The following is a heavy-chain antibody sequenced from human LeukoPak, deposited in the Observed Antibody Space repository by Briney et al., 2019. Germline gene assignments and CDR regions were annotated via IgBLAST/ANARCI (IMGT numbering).Heavy chain of an antibody. J-gene: IGHJ4*02. CDR3: VRDKGSGSYYAALDY. CDR2: ISSSGRSI. CDR1: GFTFSSYE. V-gene: IGHV3-48*03. Sequence: GGSLRLSCAASGFTFSSYEMNWVRQAPGKGLEWVSYISSSGRSIYYADSVKGRFTISRDNAKKSLYLQMNSLRAEDTAVYYCVRDKGSGSYYAALDYWGQGTLVTVSS. D-gene: IGHD1-26*01.